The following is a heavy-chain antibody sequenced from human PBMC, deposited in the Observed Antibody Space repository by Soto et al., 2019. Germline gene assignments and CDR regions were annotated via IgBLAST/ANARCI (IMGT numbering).Heavy chain of an antibody. CDR3: AKDQGRSSSGWYRVFDY. CDR1: GFTFSSYA. CDR2: ISGSGGSP. Sequence: GGSLRLSCAASGFTFSSYAMSWVRQAPRKGLEWVSAISGSGGSPYYADSVKGRFTISRDNSKNTLYLQMNSLRAEDTAVYYCAKDQGRSSSGWYRVFDYWGQGTLVTVSS. V-gene: IGHV3-23*01. J-gene: IGHJ4*02. D-gene: IGHD6-19*01.